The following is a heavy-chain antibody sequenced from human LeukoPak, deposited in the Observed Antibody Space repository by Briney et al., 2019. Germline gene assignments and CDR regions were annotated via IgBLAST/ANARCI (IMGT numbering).Heavy chain of an antibody. V-gene: IGHV4-61*02. J-gene: IGHJ4*02. CDR2: IYTSGST. D-gene: IGHD5-12*01. CDR3: ARWSSYRFDY. CDR1: GGSISSGSYY. Sequence: PSQTLSLTCTVSGGSISSGSYYWSWIRQPAGKGLEWVGRIYTSGSTNYNPSLKSRVTTLVDMSKNQFSLKLSSVTAADTAVYYCARWSSYRFDYWGQGTLVTVSS.